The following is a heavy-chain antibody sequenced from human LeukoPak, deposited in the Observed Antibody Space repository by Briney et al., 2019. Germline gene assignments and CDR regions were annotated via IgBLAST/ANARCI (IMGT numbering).Heavy chain of an antibody. D-gene: IGHD2-15*01. CDR3: ARDSLRYCSDDTCYYNY. Sequence: GGSLRLSCAASGFTFSSYFMHWVRQAPGKGLEWASVIYSGGLTYYADSVKGRFTISRDNAKNSLYLQMNSLRAEDTAVYSCARDSLRYCSDDTCYYNYWGQGTLVTVSS. J-gene: IGHJ4*02. CDR2: IYSGGLT. V-gene: IGHV3-66*01. CDR1: GFTFSSYF.